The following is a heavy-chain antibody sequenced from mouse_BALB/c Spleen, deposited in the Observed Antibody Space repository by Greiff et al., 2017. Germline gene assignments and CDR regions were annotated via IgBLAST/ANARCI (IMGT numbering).Heavy chain of an antibody. CDR3: AGYDYDYDRGGYAMDY. CDR1: GYSFTDYN. Sequence: EVQLQQSGPELVKPGASVKVSCKASGYSFTDYNMYWVKQSHGKSLAWIGYIDPYNGGTSYNQKFKGKATLTVDKSSSTAFMHLNSLTSEDSAVYYCAGYDYDYDRGGYAMDYWGQGTSVTVSS. V-gene: IGHV1S135*01. CDR2: IDPYNGGT. D-gene: IGHD2-4*01. J-gene: IGHJ4*01.